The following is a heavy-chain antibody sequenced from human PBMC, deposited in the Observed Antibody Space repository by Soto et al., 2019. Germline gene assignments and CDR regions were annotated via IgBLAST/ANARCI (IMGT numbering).Heavy chain of an antibody. CDR3: ARDESYSSSWNRIDP. J-gene: IGHJ5*02. D-gene: IGHD6-13*01. V-gene: IGHV4-31*03. Sequence: SETLSLTCTVSGGSISSGGYYWSWIRQHPGKGLEWIGYIYYSGSTYYNPSLKSRVTISVDTSKNQFSLKLSSVTAADTAVYYCARDESYSSSWNRIDPWGQGTLVTVSS. CDR2: IYYSGST. CDR1: GGSISSGGYY.